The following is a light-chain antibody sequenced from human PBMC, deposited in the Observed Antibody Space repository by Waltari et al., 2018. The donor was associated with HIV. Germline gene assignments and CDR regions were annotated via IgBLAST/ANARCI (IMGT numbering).Light chain of an antibody. CDR2: GAS. CDR1: QSVSTN. J-gene: IGKJ1*01. CDR3: QQYYITPWT. V-gene: IGKV3-15*01. Sequence: VMTQSPATLSVSPGKRATLSCRASQSVSTNLAWYQQKPGQAPRLLIYGASIRATGIPGRFSGSGSGTEFTLTISSLQSEDVAVYYCQQYYITPWTFGQGTKVEIK.